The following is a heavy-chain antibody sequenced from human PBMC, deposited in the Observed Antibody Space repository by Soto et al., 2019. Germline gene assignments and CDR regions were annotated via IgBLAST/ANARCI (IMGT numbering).Heavy chain of an antibody. V-gene: IGHV5-51*01. J-gene: IGHJ5*02. CDR2: IYPGDSDT. CDR1: GYSSTSYW. CDR3: ARHRSGTTVTSPEARWFDP. D-gene: IGHD4-17*01. Sequence: PGESLKISCKGSGYSSTSYWIGWVRQMPGKGLEWMGIIYPGDSDTRYSPSFQGQVTISADKPISTAYLQWSSLKASDTAMYYCARHRSGTTVTSPEARWFDPWGQGTLVTVSS.